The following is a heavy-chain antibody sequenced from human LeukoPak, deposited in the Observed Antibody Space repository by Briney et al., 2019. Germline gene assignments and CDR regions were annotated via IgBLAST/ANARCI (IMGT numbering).Heavy chain of an antibody. V-gene: IGHV3-9*01. CDR1: GFAFDDYA. CDR2: ISWNSGSI. Sequence: GRSLRLSCAASGFAFDDYAMHWVRQAPGKGLEWVSGISWNSGSIDFVDSVKGRFTIFRDNAKNSLYLQMNSLRAEDTALYYCVKYDSWGQGTLVTVSS. J-gene: IGHJ5*02. CDR3: VKYDS.